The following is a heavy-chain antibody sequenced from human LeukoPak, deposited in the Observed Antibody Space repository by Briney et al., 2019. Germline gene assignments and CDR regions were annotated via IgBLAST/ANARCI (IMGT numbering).Heavy chain of an antibody. Sequence: PSKTLSPTFTVSGGSIASYYWSWSRQFPGKGQDWRGYISYMGSTRDNPSLTSPVTISLETSKNQLSLCMSSVTAPHTPLYNFVRQYTSAYRGAFDIWGQGTMVTVSS. CDR1: GGSIASYY. D-gene: IGHD6-19*01. CDR3: VRQYTSAYRGAFDI. CDR2: ISYMGST. V-gene: IGHV4-59*01. J-gene: IGHJ3*02.